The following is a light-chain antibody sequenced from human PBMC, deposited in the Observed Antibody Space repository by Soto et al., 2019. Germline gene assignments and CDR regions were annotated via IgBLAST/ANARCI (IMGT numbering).Light chain of an antibody. CDR2: LAS. J-gene: IGKJ5*01. V-gene: IGKV3-20*01. Sequence: EIVLTQSPATLSSLAGDRVTLSFRASQAVNTRLAWYQHKPGQAPRLLIYLASNRAAGVPARFSGSGSGTDFTLTISRLEPEDFAVYYCQQYGSPITFGQGTRLEIK. CDR3: QQYGSPIT. CDR1: QAVNTR.